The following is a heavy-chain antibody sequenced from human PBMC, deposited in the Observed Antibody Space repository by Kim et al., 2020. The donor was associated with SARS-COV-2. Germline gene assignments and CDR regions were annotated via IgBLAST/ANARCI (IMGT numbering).Heavy chain of an antibody. CDR1: GDSVSSSIAA. J-gene: IGHJ4*01. V-gene: IGHV6-1*01. CDR2: TYYRSKWYN. CDR3: ARDQNGFH. Sequence: SQTLSLTCAISGDSVSSSIAAWNWIRQSPSRGLEWLGRTYYRSKWYNDYAPAVKSRININPDTSKNQFSLQLSSVTPEDTAIYYCARDQNGFHWGHGTLVTVSS. D-gene: IGHD2-2*03.